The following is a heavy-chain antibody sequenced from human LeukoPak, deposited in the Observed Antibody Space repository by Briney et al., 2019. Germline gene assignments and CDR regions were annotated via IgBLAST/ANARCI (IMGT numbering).Heavy chain of an antibody. CDR3: ARENNWNDVAYFDY. V-gene: IGHV1-46*01. CDR2: INPSGGVT. J-gene: IGHJ4*02. D-gene: IGHD1-20*01. CDR1: GYTFTTYY. Sequence: ASVKVSCKASGYTFTTYYIHWVRQAPGQGLEWMGMINPSGGVTTFAQKFQGRVTMTRDTSTSTVYMELSSLRSEDTAVYYCARENNWNDVAYFDYWGQGTLVTVSP.